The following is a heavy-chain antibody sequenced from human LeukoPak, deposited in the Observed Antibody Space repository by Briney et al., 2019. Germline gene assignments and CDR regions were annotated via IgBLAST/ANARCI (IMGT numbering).Heavy chain of an antibody. CDR3: AKDGINTAMER. J-gene: IGHJ4*02. Sequence: PGGSLRLSCAAPGFTFSSYEMNWVRQAPGKGLEWVSYISSSGSTIYYADSVKGRFTISRDNSKNTLYLRMNSLRAEDTAVYYCAKDGINTAMERWGQGTLVTVSS. CDR1: GFTFSSYE. CDR2: ISSSGSTI. V-gene: IGHV3-48*03. D-gene: IGHD5-18*01.